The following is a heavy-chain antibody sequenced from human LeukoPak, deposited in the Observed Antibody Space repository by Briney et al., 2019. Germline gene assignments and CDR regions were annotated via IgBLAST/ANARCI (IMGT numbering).Heavy chain of an antibody. CDR1: GFTFSSYA. J-gene: IGHJ4*02. D-gene: IGHD3-10*01. Sequence: GGSLRLSCAASGFTFSSYAMHWVRQAPGKGLEWVAVISYDGSNKYYADSVKGRFTISRDNSKNTLYLQMNSLRAEDTAVYYCARDRITMVRGVILYWGQGTLVTVSS. V-gene: IGHV3-30-3*01. CDR2: ISYDGSNK. CDR3: ARDRITMVRGVILY.